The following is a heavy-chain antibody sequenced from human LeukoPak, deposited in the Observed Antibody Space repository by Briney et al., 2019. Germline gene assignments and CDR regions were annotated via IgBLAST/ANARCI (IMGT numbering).Heavy chain of an antibody. V-gene: IGHV1-3*01. Sequence: ASVKVSCKASGYTFTSYAMHWVRQAPGQRLEWMGWINAGNGNTKYSQKFQGRVTITRDTSASTAYMELSSLRSGDTAVYYCARDGVTMVRGVIGWFDPWGQGTLVTVSS. J-gene: IGHJ5*02. CDR3: ARDGVTMVRGVIGWFDP. CDR1: GYTFTSYA. D-gene: IGHD3-10*01. CDR2: INAGNGNT.